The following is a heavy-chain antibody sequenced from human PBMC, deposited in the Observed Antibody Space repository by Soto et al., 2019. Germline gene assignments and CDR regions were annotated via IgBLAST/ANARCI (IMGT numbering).Heavy chain of an antibody. Sequence: QVHLVESGGGVVQPGRSLRLSCAASGFTFSSYAMHWVRRTPGQGLECVALISYDGINKYYADSVKGRFTVSRDNSKSTLYLQMNILSAEDTAVYYCVKDGVSGWSDYFFDYWCPGTLVTVSS. CDR1: GFTFSSYA. CDR2: ISYDGINK. V-gene: IGHV3-30*18. D-gene: IGHD6-19*01. CDR3: VKDGVSGWSDYFFDY. J-gene: IGHJ4*02.